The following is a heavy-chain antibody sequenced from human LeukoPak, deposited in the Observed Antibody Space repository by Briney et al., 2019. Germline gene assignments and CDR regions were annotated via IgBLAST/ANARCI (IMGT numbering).Heavy chain of an antibody. Sequence: EASVKVSCKASGYTFTGYYIHWVRQAPGQGLEWMGWINPNSGGTNYAQKFQGRVTMTRDTSISTAYMELSRLTSDDTAVYYCARDGGDKGGAFDIWGQGTMVTVSS. CDR1: GYTFTGYY. V-gene: IGHV1-2*02. CDR2: INPNSGGT. CDR3: ARDGGDKGGAFDI. D-gene: IGHD2-21*02. J-gene: IGHJ3*02.